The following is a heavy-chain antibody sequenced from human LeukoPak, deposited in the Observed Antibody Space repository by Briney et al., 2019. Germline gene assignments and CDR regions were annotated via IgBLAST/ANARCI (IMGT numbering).Heavy chain of an antibody. Sequence: GGSLRLSCAASGFTFSSYAMSWVRQAPGKGLEWVSAISGSGGSTYYADSVKGRFTISRDNSKNTLYLQMNSLRAEDTALYYCARERPYGSGSYPLYYFDYWGQGTLVTVSS. CDR1: GFTFSSYA. D-gene: IGHD3-10*01. CDR2: ISGSGGST. J-gene: IGHJ4*02. CDR3: ARERPYGSGSYPLYYFDY. V-gene: IGHV3-23*01.